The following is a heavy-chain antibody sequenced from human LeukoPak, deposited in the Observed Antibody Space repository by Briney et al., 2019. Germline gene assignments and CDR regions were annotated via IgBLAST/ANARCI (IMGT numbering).Heavy chain of an antibody. J-gene: IGHJ4*02. Sequence: GGSLRLSCAASGFTFSSYSMNWVRQAPGKGLEWVSSISSSSSYIYYADSVKGRFTISRDNAKNSLYLQMNSLRAEDTAVYYCAREPQLGTGFDYWGQGTLVTVSS. CDR3: AREPQLGTGFDY. CDR2: ISSSSSYI. D-gene: IGHD1-1*01. V-gene: IGHV3-21*01. CDR1: GFTFSSYS.